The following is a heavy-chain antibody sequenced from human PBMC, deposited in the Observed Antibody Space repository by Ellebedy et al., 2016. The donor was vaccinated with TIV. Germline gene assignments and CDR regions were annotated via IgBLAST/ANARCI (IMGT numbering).Heavy chain of an antibody. CDR3: ATVSGKYYFDH. J-gene: IGHJ4*02. V-gene: IGHV3-23*01. CDR1: GFPFSTFD. CDR2: ITNSGDRT. D-gene: IGHD2-8*01. Sequence: GGSLRLSXTASGFPFSTFDMTWVRQAPGKGLEWVSSITNSGDRTNYADSVKGRFTISRDNFKSTLFLQLNTLTAEDTAVYYCATVSGKYYFDHWGQGTLVTVSS.